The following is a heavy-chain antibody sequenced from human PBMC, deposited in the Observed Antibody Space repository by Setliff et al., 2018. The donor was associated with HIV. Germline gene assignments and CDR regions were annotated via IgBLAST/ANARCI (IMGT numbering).Heavy chain of an antibody. D-gene: IGHD3-22*01. V-gene: IGHV1-18*01. Sequence: ASVKVSCKAPGYTFTSYDISWVRQAPGQGLEWMGWISAYNGNTNYAQKLQGRVTMTTDTSTSTAYMELRSLRSDDTAVYYCAREIGDYYDSSGYYPPTDYYYGMDVWGQGTTVTVSS. CDR1: GYTFTSYD. CDR2: ISAYNGNT. J-gene: IGHJ6*02. CDR3: AREIGDYYDSSGYYPPTDYYYGMDV.